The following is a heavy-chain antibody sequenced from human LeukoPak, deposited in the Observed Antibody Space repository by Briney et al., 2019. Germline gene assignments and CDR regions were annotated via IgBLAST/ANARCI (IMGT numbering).Heavy chain of an antibody. V-gene: IGHV1-69*01. Sequence: ASVKVSCKASGGTFSSYAISWVRQAPGQGLEWMGGIIPIFGTANYAQKFQGRVTITADESTSTAYMELSSLRSEDTAVYYCARVIPPGSLEWLLGWFDPWGQGTLVTVPS. CDR2: IIPIFGTA. CDR1: GGTFSSYA. J-gene: IGHJ5*02. D-gene: IGHD3-3*01. CDR3: ARVIPPGSLEWLLGWFDP.